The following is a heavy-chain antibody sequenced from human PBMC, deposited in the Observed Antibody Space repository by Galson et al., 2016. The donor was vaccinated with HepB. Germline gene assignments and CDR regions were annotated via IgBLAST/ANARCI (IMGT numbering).Heavy chain of an antibody. Sequence: SPRLSCAASGFTFTRRAMHWVRQAPGKGLEWVAVISYDGRKLLYADSVRDRFSISRDNSKNTLFLQMNSLRAEDTAVYYCTNTGSGWYFEHWGQGTLVTVSS. D-gene: IGHD6-19*01. CDR1: GFTFTRRA. CDR3: TNTGSGWYFEH. V-gene: IGHV3-30*04. J-gene: IGHJ4*02. CDR2: ISYDGRKL.